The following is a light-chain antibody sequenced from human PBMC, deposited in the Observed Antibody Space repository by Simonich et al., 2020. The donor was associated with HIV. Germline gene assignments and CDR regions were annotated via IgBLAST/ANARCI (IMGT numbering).Light chain of an antibody. CDR3: QQYNNWLPIT. CDR1: QSVSSN. CDR2: GAS. V-gene: IGKV3-15*01. Sequence: EIVMTQSPVTLSVSPGERATLSCRASQSVSSNLAWYQQKPGQAPRLLIYGASIRATGIPARFSGSGSGTEFTLTINSMQSEDFAVYYCQQYNNWLPITFGQGTRLEIK. J-gene: IGKJ5*01.